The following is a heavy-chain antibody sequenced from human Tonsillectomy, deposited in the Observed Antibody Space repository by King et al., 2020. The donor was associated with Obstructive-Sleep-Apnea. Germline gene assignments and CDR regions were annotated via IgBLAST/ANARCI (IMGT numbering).Heavy chain of an antibody. CDR1: GFTFSSYS. D-gene: IGHD4-23*01. CDR3: ARALSGNFLWLFDY. V-gene: IGHV3-21*01. Sequence: VQLVESGGGLVKPGGSLRLSCAASGFTFSSYSMNWVRQAPGKGLEWVSSISSSSSYIYYADSVKGRFTISRDNAKNSLYLQMNSLRAEDTAVYYCARALSGNFLWLFDYWGQGTLVTVSS. J-gene: IGHJ4*02. CDR2: ISSSSSYI.